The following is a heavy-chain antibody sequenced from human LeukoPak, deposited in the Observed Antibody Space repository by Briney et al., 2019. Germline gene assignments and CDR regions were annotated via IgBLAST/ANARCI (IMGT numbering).Heavy chain of an antibody. CDR2: ISAYNGNT. Sequence: RASVKVSCKASGYTFTGYYMHWVRQAPGQGLEWMGWISAYNGNTNYAQKLQGRVTMTTDTSTSTAYMELRSLRSDDTSVYYCARDVPLATLDEVDDYWGQGTLVTVSS. CDR1: GYTFTGYY. D-gene: IGHD5-12*01. CDR3: ARDVPLATLDEVDDY. J-gene: IGHJ4*02. V-gene: IGHV1-18*04.